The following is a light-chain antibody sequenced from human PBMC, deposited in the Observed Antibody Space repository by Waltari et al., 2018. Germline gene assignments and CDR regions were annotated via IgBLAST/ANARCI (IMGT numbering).Light chain of an antibody. CDR1: QTFSSSY. CDR3: QHYGTSPPLT. V-gene: IGKV3-20*01. CDR2: GAS. J-gene: IGKJ4*01. Sequence: EFLLTQPPGTLSLSPGERATLSCRASQTFSSSYLAWYQQKPGQAPRLLIYGASTRAAGCPVRFSGSGSGTDFTLTISRLEPEDFAVYYCQHYGTSPPLTFGGGTKVEIK.